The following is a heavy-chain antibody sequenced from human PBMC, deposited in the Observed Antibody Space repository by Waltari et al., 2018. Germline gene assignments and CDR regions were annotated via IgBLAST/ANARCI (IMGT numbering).Heavy chain of an antibody. D-gene: IGHD6-25*01. Sequence: EVQLVESGGVVAQPGGSLRLSCAASAFTFDDYALPLLRQVPGKGLEWVSLISWDGGSTYYGDTVKGRFTISRDNSKNSLYLQMNSLRPEDTAFYHCVRDRGRSGYYMDVWGKGTTVTVSS. V-gene: IGHV3-43D*04. CDR2: ISWDGGST. CDR1: AFTFDDYA. J-gene: IGHJ6*04. CDR3: VRDRGRSGYYMDV.